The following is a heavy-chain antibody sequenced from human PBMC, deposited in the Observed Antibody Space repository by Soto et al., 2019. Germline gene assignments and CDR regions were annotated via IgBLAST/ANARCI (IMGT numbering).Heavy chain of an antibody. D-gene: IGHD2-21*01. CDR1: GFTFSSYA. Sequence: QVQLVESGGGVVQPGRSLRLSCAASGFTFSSYAMHWVRQAPGKGLEWVAVISYDGSNKYYADSVKGRFTISRDNSKNTLYLQMNSLRAEDTAVYYCAKDPPRTREMAIILSPAEYFQNWGQGTLVTVSS. J-gene: IGHJ1*01. V-gene: IGHV3-30-3*01. CDR3: AKDPPRTREMAIILSPAEYFQN. CDR2: ISYDGSNK.